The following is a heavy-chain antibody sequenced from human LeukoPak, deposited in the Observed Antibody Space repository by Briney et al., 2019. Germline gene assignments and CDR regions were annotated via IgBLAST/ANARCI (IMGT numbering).Heavy chain of an antibody. CDR3: ARDPPNYYDSSGYTVDY. CDR2: IIPILGIA. D-gene: IGHD3-22*01. Sequence: SVKVSCKASGGXFSSYAISWVRQAPGQGLEWMGRIIPILGIANYAQKFQGRVTITADKSTSTAYMELSSLRSEDTAVYYCARDPPNYYDSSGYTVDYWGQGTLVTVSS. CDR1: GGXFSSYA. J-gene: IGHJ4*02. V-gene: IGHV1-69*04.